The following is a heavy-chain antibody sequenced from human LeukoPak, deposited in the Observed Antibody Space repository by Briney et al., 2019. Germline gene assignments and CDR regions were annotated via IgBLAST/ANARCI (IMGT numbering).Heavy chain of an antibody. J-gene: IGHJ4*02. CDR1: GYTFTGYY. CDR3: ARDSGDSPGGYYFDY. D-gene: IGHD3-10*01. V-gene: IGHV1-2*02. CDR2: INPNSGGT. Sequence: ASVKVSCKASGYTFTGYYMHWVRQAPGQGLEWMGWINPNSGGTKYAQKFQGRVTMTRDTSISTAYMELSRLRSDDTAVYYCARDSGDSPGGYYFDYWGQGTLVTVSS.